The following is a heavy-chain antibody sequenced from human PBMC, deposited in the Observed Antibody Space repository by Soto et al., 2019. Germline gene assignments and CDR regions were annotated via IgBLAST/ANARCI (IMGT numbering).Heavy chain of an antibody. CDR1: GGTFNRHA. Sequence: GGSLRLSCAVSGGTFNRHAINWVRQAPGKGLEWVAVISFDGKNKYYGDSVGGRFTVSRENFNNTVYLQMNSLRGEDTAVYFCARDRWEQAPPRYYYRMDVWGQGTKVTVYS. CDR2: ISFDGKNK. CDR3: ARDRWEQAPPRYYYRMDV. V-gene: IGHV3-30*04. J-gene: IGHJ6*02. D-gene: IGHD3-22*01.